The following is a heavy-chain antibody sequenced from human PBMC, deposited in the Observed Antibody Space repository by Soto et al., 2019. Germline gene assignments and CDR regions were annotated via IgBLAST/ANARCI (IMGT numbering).Heavy chain of an antibody. J-gene: IGHJ6*02. CDR2: IFTSGNT. Sequence: PSETLSLTCTVSGGSMNYYYWSWIRQPAGKGLEWIGRIFTSGNTNYNPSLRSRLTMSVDTSTNQVSLRLTSVTAADTAVYYCASGRPVSRYYGLDVWGQGTTVTVYS. CDR3: ASGRPVSRYYGLDV. CDR1: GGSMNYYY. V-gene: IGHV4-4*07. D-gene: IGHD6-6*01.